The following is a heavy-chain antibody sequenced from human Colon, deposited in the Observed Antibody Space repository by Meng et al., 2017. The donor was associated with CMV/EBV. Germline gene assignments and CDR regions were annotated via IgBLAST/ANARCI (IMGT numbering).Heavy chain of an antibody. D-gene: IGHD2-8*01. CDR2: ASYDGSNK. Sequence: GESLKISCAASKFTFSNYAMHWVRQAPGKGLEWVAAASYDGSNKYYPDSVRGRFTISRDNSKNTLYLQMNSLRVEDTAVYYCSRVGGIGVWAFDYWGQGTLVTVSS. CDR1: KFTFSNYA. V-gene: IGHV3-30*04. J-gene: IGHJ4*02. CDR3: SRVGGIGVWAFDY.